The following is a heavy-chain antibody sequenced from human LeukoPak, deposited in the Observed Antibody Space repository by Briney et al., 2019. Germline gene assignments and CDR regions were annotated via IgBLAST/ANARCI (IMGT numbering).Heavy chain of an antibody. D-gene: IGHD2-2*01. Sequence: GGSLRLSCAASGFTFSSYGMHWVRQAPGKGLEWVAFIRYDGSNKYYADSVKGRFTISRDNSKNTLYLQMNSLRAEDTAVYYCAKARRVPAATYFDYWGQGTLVTVSS. V-gene: IGHV3-30*02. J-gene: IGHJ4*02. CDR3: AKARRVPAATYFDY. CDR2: IRYDGSNK. CDR1: GFTFSSYG.